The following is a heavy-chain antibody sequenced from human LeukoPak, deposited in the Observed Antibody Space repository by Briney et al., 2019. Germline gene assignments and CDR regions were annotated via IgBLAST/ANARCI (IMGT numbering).Heavy chain of an antibody. CDR1: GFTFSSYA. V-gene: IGHV3-74*01. J-gene: IGHJ4*02. CDR3: SRSAYYDGSGNYYDY. CDR2: ISEGGSTT. Sequence: GGSLRLSCAASGFTFSSYAMHWVRQAPGKGLVWVSRISEGGSTTTYADSVKGRFTISRDNAKNTLYLQMNGLRAEDTAVYYCSRSAYYDGSGNYYDYWGQGTLVTVSS. D-gene: IGHD3-22*01.